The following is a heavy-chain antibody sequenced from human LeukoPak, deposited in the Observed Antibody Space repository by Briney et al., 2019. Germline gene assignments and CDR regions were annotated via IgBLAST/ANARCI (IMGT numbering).Heavy chain of an antibody. D-gene: IGHD3-10*01. V-gene: IGHV3-23*01. J-gene: IGHJ4*02. CDR3: AKARVRGVITPPFDY. CDR1: GFTFSNYA. CDR2: ISGSGGNT. Sequence: PGGSLRLSCAASGFTFSNYAMTWVRQAPGKGLEWVSTISGSGGNTHYADSVKGRFTISRDNSKNTVYLQMNSLRAEDTAVYYCAKARVRGVITPPFDYWGQGTLVTVSS.